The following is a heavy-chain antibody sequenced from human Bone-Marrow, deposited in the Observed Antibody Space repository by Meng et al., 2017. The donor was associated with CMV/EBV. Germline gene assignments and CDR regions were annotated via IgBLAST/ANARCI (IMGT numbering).Heavy chain of an antibody. Sequence: GGSLRLSCAASKFSFSNYSVSWVRQAPGKGLEWISYISSGSSIIFYADSVRGRFTISRDNAKNSLYLQMNSLGPEDTAVYYCARGNSLKYSSSPSVRYWGQGTLVTVSS. CDR2: ISSGSSII. D-gene: IGHD6-6*01. V-gene: IGHV3-48*04. J-gene: IGHJ4*02. CDR1: KFSFSNYS. CDR3: ARGNSLKYSSSPSVRY.